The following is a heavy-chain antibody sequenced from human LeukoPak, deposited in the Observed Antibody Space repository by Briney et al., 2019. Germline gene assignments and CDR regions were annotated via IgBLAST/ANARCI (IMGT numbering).Heavy chain of an antibody. J-gene: IGHJ6*02. CDR1: KFTFSSYA. Sequence: GGSLRLSCAASKFTFSSYAMSWVRQAPGKGLEWVSAIIAGGNTYYADSVKGRFTISRDNSKNTLYLQMNSLRAEDTAVYFCARDAYGGNSVLWVYYGMDVWGQGTTVTVSS. D-gene: IGHD4-23*01. CDR3: ARDAYGGNSVLWVYYGMDV. CDR2: IIAGGNT. V-gene: IGHV3-23*01.